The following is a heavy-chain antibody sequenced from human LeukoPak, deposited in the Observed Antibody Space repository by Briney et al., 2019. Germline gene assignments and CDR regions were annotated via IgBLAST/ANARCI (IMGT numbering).Heavy chain of an antibody. CDR2: IYYSGST. J-gene: IGHJ4*02. Sequence: SETLSLTCTVSGGSISSSSYYWGWIRQPPGKGLEWIGSIYYSGSTYYNPSLKSRVTISVDTSKNQFSLKLSSVTAADTAVYYCASFSWQQWPEYYFDYWGQGTLVTVSS. CDR3: ASFSWQQWPEYYFDY. V-gene: IGHV4-39*07. CDR1: GGSISSSSYY. D-gene: IGHD6-19*01.